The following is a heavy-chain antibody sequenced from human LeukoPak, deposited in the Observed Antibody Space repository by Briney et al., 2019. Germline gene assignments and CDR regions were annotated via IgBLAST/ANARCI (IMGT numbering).Heavy chain of an antibody. J-gene: IGHJ4*02. Sequence: ASVKVSCTASGYTFTDYYIHWVRQAPGQGLEWMGWIIPNSIRTNSAQKFQGRVTMTKDTSISTAYMELSRLRSDDTAVYFCARAIAVVDHWARETVLTVSS. CDR3: ARAIAVVDH. D-gene: IGHD6-19*01. V-gene: IGHV1-2*02. CDR1: GYTFTDYY. CDR2: IIPNSIRT.